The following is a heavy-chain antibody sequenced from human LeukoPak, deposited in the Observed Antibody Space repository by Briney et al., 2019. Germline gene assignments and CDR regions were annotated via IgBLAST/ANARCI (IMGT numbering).Heavy chain of an antibody. CDR2: ITGTGSTT. Sequence: GGSLRLSCAASGFTFSDYAMTWVRQAPRKGLEWVSAITGTGSTTYYADSVKGRFSFSRDNSKNTVFLQMNSLRVEDTAIYYCAKSSDVVTRNVDCWGQGTLVTVSS. CDR3: AKSSDVVTRNVDC. V-gene: IGHV3-23*01. D-gene: IGHD5-12*01. CDR1: GFTFSDYA. J-gene: IGHJ4*02.